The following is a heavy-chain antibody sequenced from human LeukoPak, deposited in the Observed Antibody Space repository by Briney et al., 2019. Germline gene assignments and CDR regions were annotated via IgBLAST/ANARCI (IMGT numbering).Heavy chain of an antibody. CDR1: GYPFTTYE. Sequence: ASVEVSCKTSGYPFTTYEINWVRQAAGQGLEWMGRVHPDTGYADYAQKFQGRVTMTSDTSISTAYMELSSLRSDDTAVYFCARGPRNDPWGQGTLVTVSS. J-gene: IGHJ5*02. V-gene: IGHV1-8*01. D-gene: IGHD1-14*01. CDR2: VHPDTGYA. CDR3: ARGPRNDP.